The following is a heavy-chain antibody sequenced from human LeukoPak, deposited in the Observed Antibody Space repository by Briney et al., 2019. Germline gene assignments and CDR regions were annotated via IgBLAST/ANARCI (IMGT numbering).Heavy chain of an antibody. CDR2: IIPILGIA. V-gene: IGHV1-69*04. Sequence: SVKVSCKASGGTFSSYAISWVRQAPGQGLEWMGRIIPILGIANYAQKFQGRVTITADKSTSTAYMELSSLRSEDTAVYYCARGYSSGWYSGYWGQGTLVTVSS. CDR3: ARGYSSGWYSGY. D-gene: IGHD6-19*01. CDR1: GGTFSSYA. J-gene: IGHJ4*02.